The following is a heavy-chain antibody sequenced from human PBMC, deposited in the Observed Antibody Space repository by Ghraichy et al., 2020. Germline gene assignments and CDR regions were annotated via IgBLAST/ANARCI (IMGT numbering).Heavy chain of an antibody. CDR3: ASEAVAGFDY. J-gene: IGHJ4*02. CDR2: IYSGGST. Sequence: GESLNISCAASGFTVSSNYMSWVRQAPGKGLEWVSVIYSGGSTYYADSVKGRFTISRDNSKNTLYLQMNSLRAEDTAVYYCASEAVAGFDYWGQGTLVTVSS. D-gene: IGHD6-19*01. V-gene: IGHV3-66*01. CDR1: GFTVSSNY.